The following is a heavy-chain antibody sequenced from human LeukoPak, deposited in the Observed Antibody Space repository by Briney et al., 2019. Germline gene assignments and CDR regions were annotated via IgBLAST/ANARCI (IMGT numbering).Heavy chain of an antibody. CDR3: ARDQGYTYGGGYYFDY. Sequence: PSETLSLTCTVSGDSISTYYWTWIRQPPGKGLEWIGYIYYSGSANCNPSLKSRVTISLDTSKSQFALKLSSVTAADTAVYYWARDQGYTYGGGYYFDYWGQGTLVTVSA. V-gene: IGHV4-59*01. J-gene: IGHJ4*02. D-gene: IGHD5-18*01. CDR2: IYYSGSA. CDR1: GDSISTYY.